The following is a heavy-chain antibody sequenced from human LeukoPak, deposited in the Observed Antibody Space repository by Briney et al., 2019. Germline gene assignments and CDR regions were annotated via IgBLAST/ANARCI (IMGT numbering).Heavy chain of an antibody. CDR2: LSCTGKT. V-gene: IGHV4-59*02. Sequence: PSETLSLTRVVSGASVSSSRWNWIRQLPGKGLEWIGCLSCTGKTDYNPSLTSRVTISLDTSKNQVSLKLRSVTAADTAVYYCSEGYFEPFDHWGQGTLVTVSS. CDR3: SEGYFEPFDH. J-gene: IGHJ4*02. CDR1: GASVSSSR. D-gene: IGHD2/OR15-2a*01.